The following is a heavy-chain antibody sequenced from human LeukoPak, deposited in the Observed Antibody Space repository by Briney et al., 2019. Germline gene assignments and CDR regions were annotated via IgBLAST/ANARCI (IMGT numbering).Heavy chain of an antibody. CDR3: ATTRFLHLLLTGENDY. Sequence: PGGSLRLSCAASGFTFSSYSMNWVRQAPGKGLEWVSSISGSSSYIYYADSVKGRFTISRDNAKNSLFLQMNSLRAEDTAVYYCATTRFLHLLLTGENDYWGQGILVTVSS. CDR1: GFTFSSYS. CDR2: ISGSSSYI. V-gene: IGHV3-21*01. J-gene: IGHJ4*02. D-gene: IGHD3-3*01.